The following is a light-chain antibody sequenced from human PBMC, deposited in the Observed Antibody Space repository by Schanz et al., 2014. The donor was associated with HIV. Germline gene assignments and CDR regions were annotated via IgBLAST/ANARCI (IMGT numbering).Light chain of an antibody. J-gene: IGLJ2*01. CDR3: SSLTTSDTVV. CDR2: GVF. Sequence: QSVLTQPASVSGSPGQSITVSCTGTNNDIGSYTYVAWYQQHPGKAPKVVVYGVFDRPSGVSNRFSGSKSGNTASLTVSGLQAEDEADYYCSSLTTSDTVVFGGGTKLTVL. CDR1: NNDIGSYTY. V-gene: IGLV2-14*03.